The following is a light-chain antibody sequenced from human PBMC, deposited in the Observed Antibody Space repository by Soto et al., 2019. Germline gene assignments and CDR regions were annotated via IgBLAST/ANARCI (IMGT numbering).Light chain of an antibody. V-gene: IGLV1-40*01. CDR1: SSNVGAGYD. Sequence: QSVLTQPPSVSGAPGQRVTMSCTGSSSNVGAGYDVHWYQHLPGTAPKLLIYANNNRPSGVPDLFSGSKSGTSASLAISGLQAEDEADYYCQSYDSSLNSRVFGGGTKLTVL. CDR3: QSYDSSLNSRV. J-gene: IGLJ2*01. CDR2: ANN.